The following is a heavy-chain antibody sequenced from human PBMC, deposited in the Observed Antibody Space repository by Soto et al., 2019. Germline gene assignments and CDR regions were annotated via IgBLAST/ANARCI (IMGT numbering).Heavy chain of an antibody. CDR2: IYYSGST. D-gene: IGHD2-15*01. CDR3: AGGILLPQALYFDY. V-gene: IGHV4-61*01. CDR1: GGSVSSGSYY. J-gene: IGHJ4*02. Sequence: QVQLQESGPGLVKPSETLSLTCTVSGGSVSSGSYYWSWIRQPPGKGLEWIGYIYYSGSTNYNPSLKSRVAISVDTSKNQFYLKLSSVTAADTAVYYCAGGILLPQALYFDYWGQGTLVTVSS.